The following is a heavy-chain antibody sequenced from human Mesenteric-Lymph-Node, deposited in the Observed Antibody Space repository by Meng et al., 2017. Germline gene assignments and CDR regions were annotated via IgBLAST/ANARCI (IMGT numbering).Heavy chain of an antibody. CDR1: GYTFTSYA. Sequence: SVKVSCKASGYTFTSYAMHWVRQAPGQGLEWMGGIIPIFGTANYAQKFQGRVTITADESTSTAYMELSSLRSEDTAVYYCARKGRDDYYYGMDVWGQGTTVTVSS. J-gene: IGHJ6*02. D-gene: IGHD2-21*02. CDR2: IIPIFGTA. CDR3: ARKGRDDYYYGMDV. V-gene: IGHV1-69*13.